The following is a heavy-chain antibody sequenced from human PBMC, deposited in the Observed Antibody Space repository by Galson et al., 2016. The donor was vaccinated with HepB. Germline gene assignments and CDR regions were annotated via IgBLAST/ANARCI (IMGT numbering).Heavy chain of an antibody. Sequence: LSLTCTVSGGSLSNYYCSWIRQPPGKGLEWIGYISYSGITNYNPSLKSRVSMSVDTSKNQFSLKLSSVTAADTAVYYCARDYYDTNGYFYYFDFWGQGALVTVSS. D-gene: IGHD3-22*01. CDR2: ISYSGIT. CDR1: GGSLSNYY. CDR3: ARDYYDTNGYFYYFDF. V-gene: IGHV4-59*01. J-gene: IGHJ4*02.